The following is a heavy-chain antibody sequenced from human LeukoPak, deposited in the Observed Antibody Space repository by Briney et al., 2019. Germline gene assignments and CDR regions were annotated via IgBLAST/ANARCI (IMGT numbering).Heavy chain of an antibody. CDR1: GGSISSYY. Sequence: SETLSLTCTVSGGSISSYYWSWIRQPPGKGLEWIGYIYYSGSTNYNPSLKSRVTISVDTSKNQFSLKMSSVTAADTAMYYCARNSGNYLGWFDPWGQGTLVTVSS. CDR3: ARNSGNYLGWFDP. J-gene: IGHJ5*02. D-gene: IGHD1-26*01. CDR2: IYYSGST. V-gene: IGHV4-59*08.